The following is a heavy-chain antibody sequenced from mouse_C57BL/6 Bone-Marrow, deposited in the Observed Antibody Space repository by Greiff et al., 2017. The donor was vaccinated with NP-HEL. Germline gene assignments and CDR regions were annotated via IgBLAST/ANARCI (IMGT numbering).Heavy chain of an antibody. CDR3: ARGEGYYDYGLDY. CDR1: GFTFSSYA. Sequence: EVKLQEPGGGLVKPGGSLKLSCAASGFTFSSYAMSWVRQTPEKRLEWVATISAGGSYTYYPDNVKGRFPIPRDNAKNNLYLQMSHLKSEDTAMYYCARGEGYYDYGLDYWGQGTTLTVSS. J-gene: IGHJ2*01. V-gene: IGHV5-4*03. D-gene: IGHD2-4*01. CDR2: ISAGGSYT.